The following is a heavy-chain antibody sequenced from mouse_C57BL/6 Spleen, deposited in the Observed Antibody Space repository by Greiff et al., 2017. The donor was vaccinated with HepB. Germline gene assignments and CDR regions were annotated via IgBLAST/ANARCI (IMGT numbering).Heavy chain of an antibody. Sequence: EVKLVESGPGLVKPSQSLSLTCSVTGYSITSGYYWNWIRQFPGNKLEWMGYISYDGSNNYNPSLKNRISITRDTSKNQFFLKLNSVTTEDTATYYCARYGYGYYFDYWGQGTTLTVSS. V-gene: IGHV3-6*01. CDR3: ARYGYGYYFDY. D-gene: IGHD2-2*01. J-gene: IGHJ2*01. CDR2: ISYDGSN. CDR1: GYSITSGYY.